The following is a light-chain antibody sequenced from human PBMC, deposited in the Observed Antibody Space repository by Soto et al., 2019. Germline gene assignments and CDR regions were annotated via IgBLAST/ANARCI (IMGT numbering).Light chain of an antibody. V-gene: IGLV1-44*01. Sequence: QPVLTQPPSASGTPGQRVTISCSGSSSNIGSNTVHWYQQLPGTAPKLLIYSNNQRPSGVPDRFSGSKSGTSASLAISGLQSADEADYYCAAWDDSLNGVVFGGGTKVTVL. CDR2: SNN. CDR3: AAWDDSLNGVV. CDR1: SSNIGSNT. J-gene: IGLJ2*01.